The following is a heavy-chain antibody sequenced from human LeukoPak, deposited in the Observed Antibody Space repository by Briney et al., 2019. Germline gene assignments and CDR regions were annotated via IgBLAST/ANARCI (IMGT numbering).Heavy chain of an antibody. V-gene: IGHV3-21*01. Sequence: GGSLRLSCVASGFTLSDYSMTWVRQASGKGLEWVSSISRSGKYRHDADSGKGRFTISRDNAKSSLYLDMTNLRAEDTAVYYCARVYGGTGAAFDYWGQGTLLTVSS. J-gene: IGHJ4*02. CDR2: ISRSGKYR. CDR1: GFTLSDYS. D-gene: IGHD4-23*01. CDR3: ARVYGGTGAAFDY.